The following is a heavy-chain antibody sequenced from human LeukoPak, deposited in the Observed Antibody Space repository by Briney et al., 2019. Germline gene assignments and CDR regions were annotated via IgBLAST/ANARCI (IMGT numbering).Heavy chain of an antibody. V-gene: IGHV3-23*01. D-gene: IGHD4-11*01. Sequence: GGSLRLSCAASGFTVSSNDMSWVRQAPGKGLEWVSTISGDGTETFYADSVKGRFTISRDNSKNTHYLQMSSLRAEDTGIYYCAKGGHYSFFDYWGQGTLVTVSS. CDR2: ISGDGTET. CDR3: AKGGHYSFFDY. J-gene: IGHJ4*02. CDR1: GFTVSSND.